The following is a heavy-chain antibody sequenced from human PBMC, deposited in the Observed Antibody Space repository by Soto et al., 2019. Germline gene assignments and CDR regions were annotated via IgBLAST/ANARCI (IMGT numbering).Heavy chain of an antibody. V-gene: IGHV4-31*03. CDR3: ARRDRSGYSYWLDT. D-gene: IGHD3-22*01. CDR1: GGSISDGYY. J-gene: IGHJ5*02. CDR2: ISYSGIT. Sequence: SETLSLTCTVSGGSISDGYYWSWIRQHPGKGLEWIGSISYSGITSYNPSLKSRLTISVDRSKSQFSLNLSSVTAADTAVYYCARRDRSGYSYWLDTWGQGTLVTVSS.